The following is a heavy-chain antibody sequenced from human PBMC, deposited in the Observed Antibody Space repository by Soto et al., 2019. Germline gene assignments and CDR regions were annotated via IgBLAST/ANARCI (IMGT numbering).Heavy chain of an antibody. CDR2: IIPIFGTA. J-gene: IGHJ6*02. Sequence: QVQLVQSGAEVKKPGSSVKVSCKASGGTFSSYAISWVRQAPGQGLEWMGGIIPIFGTANYPQKFQGRVTITADESTSTAYMELSSLRSEDTAVYYCAREGIAAAGTLYYYGMDVWGQGTTVTVSS. D-gene: IGHD6-13*01. CDR1: GGTFSSYA. CDR3: AREGIAAAGTLYYYGMDV. V-gene: IGHV1-69*12.